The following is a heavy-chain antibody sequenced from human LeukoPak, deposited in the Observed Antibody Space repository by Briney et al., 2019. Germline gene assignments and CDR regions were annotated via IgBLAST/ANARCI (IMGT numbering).Heavy chain of an antibody. J-gene: IGHJ4*02. CDR3: ARGDGYDSPYFDY. V-gene: IGHV4-30-2*01. CDR1: GGSINSGGYY. CDR2: IYHSGST. Sequence: KPSETLSLTCTVSGGSINSGGYYWSWIRQPPGKGLEWIGYIYHSGSTYYNPSLKSRVTISVDRSKNQFSLKLSSVTAADTAVYYCARGDGYDSPYFDYWGQGTLVTVSS. D-gene: IGHD3-22*01.